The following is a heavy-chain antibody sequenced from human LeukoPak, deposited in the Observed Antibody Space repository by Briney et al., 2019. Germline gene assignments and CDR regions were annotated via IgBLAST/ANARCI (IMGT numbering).Heavy chain of an antibody. Sequence: ASVKVSCKASGYTFTRYYMHWVRQAPGQALEWMGIINPSDGVIDYAQKFQDRVTMTRDTSTSTVYMELSSLRSEDTAVYYCARRGSGSYVLDYWGQGTLVTVSS. J-gene: IGHJ4*02. D-gene: IGHD3-10*01. CDR1: GYTFTRYY. V-gene: IGHV1-46*01. CDR3: ARRGSGSYVLDY. CDR2: INPSDGVI.